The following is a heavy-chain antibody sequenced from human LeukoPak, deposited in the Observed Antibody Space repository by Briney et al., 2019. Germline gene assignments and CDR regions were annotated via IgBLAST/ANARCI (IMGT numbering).Heavy chain of an antibody. J-gene: IGHJ4*02. Sequence: SETLSLTCTVSGGSISSGGYYWSWIRQHPGKGLEWTGYIYYSGSTYYNPSLKSRVTISVDTSKNQFSLKLSSVTAADTAVYYCARHSGSYYFDYWGQGTLVTVSS. CDR3: ARHSGSYYFDY. V-gene: IGHV4-31*03. CDR2: IYYSGST. D-gene: IGHD1-26*01. CDR1: GGSISSGGYY.